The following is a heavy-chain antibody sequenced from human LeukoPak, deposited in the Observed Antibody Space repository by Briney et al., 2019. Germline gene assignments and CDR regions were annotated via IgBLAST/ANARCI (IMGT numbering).Heavy chain of an antibody. V-gene: IGHV3-72*01. D-gene: IGHD2-15*01. J-gene: IGHJ6*03. CDR2: TRNKAKSYTT. Sequence: GGSLRLSCAASGFTFSGHYMDWVRQAPGKGLEWVGRTRNKAKSYTTEYAASVKGRFTVSRDESKSSLYLQMNSLKTEDTAVYYCARGVSDSGYYYMDVWGTGTTVTVSS. CDR3: ARGVSDSGYYYMDV. CDR1: GFTFSGHY.